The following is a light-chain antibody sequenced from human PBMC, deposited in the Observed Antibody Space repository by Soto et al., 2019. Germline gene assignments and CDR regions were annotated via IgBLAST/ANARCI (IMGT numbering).Light chain of an antibody. V-gene: IGLV1-40*01. CDR2: GST. CDR3: QSYDSSLGGNYV. CDR1: SSNIGAGYD. Sequence: QSVLSQPPSVSGAPAQRVTISCTGSSSNIGAGYDAHWFQQVPGTAPKLLIYGSTNRPSGVPDRFSGSKSGTSASLAITGLQAEDEADYYCQSYDSSLGGNYVFGTGTKVTV. J-gene: IGLJ1*01.